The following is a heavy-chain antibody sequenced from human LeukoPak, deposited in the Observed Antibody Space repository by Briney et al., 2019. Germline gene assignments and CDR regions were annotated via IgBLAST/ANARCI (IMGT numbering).Heavy chain of an antibody. CDR1: GFALSSHW. J-gene: IGHJ3*02. Sequence: GGSRRLSCAASGFALSSHWMTWVRQVPGRGPEWVANVNRDGSETYYLDSVKGRFTISRDNPKNTLYLQMNSLRAEDTAVYYCARVGSGSYFLDGFDIWGQETMVTVSS. V-gene: IGHV3-7*01. CDR2: VNRDGSET. CDR3: ARVGSGSYFLDGFDI. D-gene: IGHD1-26*01.